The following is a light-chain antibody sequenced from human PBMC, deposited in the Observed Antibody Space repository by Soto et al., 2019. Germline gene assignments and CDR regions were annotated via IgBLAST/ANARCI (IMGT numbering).Light chain of an antibody. J-gene: IGKJ1*01. V-gene: IGKV3-15*01. CDR1: QSVNHN. Sequence: ERVMTQSPATLSASPGESCTLSCRASQSVNHNVAWYQQKPGQAPRLLIYGARSRATGVPDRFSGSGTGTDFTLTISRLEPEDFAVYYCQQYGSTRWTFGQGTKGEIK. CDR2: GAR. CDR3: QQYGSTRWT.